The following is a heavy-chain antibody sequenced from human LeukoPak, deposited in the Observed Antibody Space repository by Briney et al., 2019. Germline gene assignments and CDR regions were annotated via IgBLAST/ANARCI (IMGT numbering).Heavy chain of an antibody. CDR3: AREEDYSHYYVMDV. J-gene: IGHJ6*02. CDR1: GFIFSLYC. V-gene: IGHV3-74*01. CDR2: ICPDGTGI. D-gene: IGHD4-11*01. Sequence: GGSLRLSCAASGFIFSLYCMHWVRQAPGKGPMWVSRICPDGTGISYADSVKARFTTSRDNAKNTVYLQMNGLRGEDTAVYYCAREEDYSHYYVMDVWGQGTTVTVSS.